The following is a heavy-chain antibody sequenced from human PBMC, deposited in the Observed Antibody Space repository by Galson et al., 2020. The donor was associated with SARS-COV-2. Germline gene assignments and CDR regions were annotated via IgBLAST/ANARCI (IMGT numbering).Heavy chain of an antibody. CDR2: TRNKANSYTT. D-gene: IGHD3-22*01. Sequence: GGSLRLSCAASGFTFSDHYMDWVRQAPGKGLEWVGRTRNKANSYTTEYAASVKGRFTISRDDSKNSLYLQMNSLKTEDTAVYYCARGGWGYDSSGFDYWGQGPLVTVSS. J-gene: IGHJ4*02. CDR3: ARGGWGYDSSGFDY. V-gene: IGHV3-72*01. CDR1: GFTFSDHY.